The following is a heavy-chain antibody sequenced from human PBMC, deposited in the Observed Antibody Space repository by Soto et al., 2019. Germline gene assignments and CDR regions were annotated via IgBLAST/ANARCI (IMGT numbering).Heavy chain of an antibody. CDR3: ARDPEMTTFYGMDV. Sequence: ASVKVSCKASGYTFTGYYMHWVRQAPGQGLEWMGWINPNSGGTNYAQKFQGRVTMTRDTSISTAYMELSRLRSDDTAVYYCARDPEMTTFYGMDVWGQVTTFTVSS. V-gene: IGHV1-2*02. J-gene: IGHJ6*02. CDR2: INPNSGGT. CDR1: GYTFTGYY. D-gene: IGHD4-4*01.